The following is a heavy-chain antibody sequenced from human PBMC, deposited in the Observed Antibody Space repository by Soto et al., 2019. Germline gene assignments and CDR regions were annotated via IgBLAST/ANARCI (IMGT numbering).Heavy chain of an antibody. CDR3: ARTAFDYGESIALYYYYNGMDV. V-gene: IGHV1-18*04. CDR1: GYIFTSYG. J-gene: IGHJ6*02. CDR2: ISAYNGNT. D-gene: IGHD4-17*01. Sequence: ASVKVSCKASGYIFTSYGISWVRQAPGQGLEWMGWISAYNGNTNYAQKLQGRVTMTTDKSTSTAYMELRSLRSDDTAVYYCARTAFDYGESIALYYYYNGMDVWGQVTTVTVSS.